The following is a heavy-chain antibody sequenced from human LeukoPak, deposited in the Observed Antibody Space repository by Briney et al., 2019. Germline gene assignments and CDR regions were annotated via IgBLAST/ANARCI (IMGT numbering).Heavy chain of an antibody. J-gene: IGHJ4*02. D-gene: IGHD6-6*01. Sequence: GGSLRLSCAASGFTFSSYGMHWVRQAPGKGLEWVAFIRYDGSNKYYADSVKGRFTISRDNSKNTLYLQMNSLRAEDTAVYYCAKGLYSSSCIDYWGQGTLVTVSS. CDR3: AKGLYSSSCIDY. CDR1: GFTFSSYG. CDR2: IRYDGSNK. V-gene: IGHV3-30*02.